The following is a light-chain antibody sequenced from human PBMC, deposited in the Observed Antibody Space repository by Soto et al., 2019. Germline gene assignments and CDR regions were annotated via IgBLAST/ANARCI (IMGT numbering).Light chain of an antibody. J-gene: IGLJ2*01. CDR3: VAWDDSLNGYVV. V-gene: IGLV1-44*01. CDR2: SNN. CDR1: SSNIGSNT. Sequence: QSALTQPPSASGTPGQRVTICCSGGSSNIGSNTVNWYQQLPGTAPKLVIYSNNQRPSGVPDRFSGSKSGTSASLAISGLQSEDEADYYCVAWDDSLNGYVVFGGGTKVTVL.